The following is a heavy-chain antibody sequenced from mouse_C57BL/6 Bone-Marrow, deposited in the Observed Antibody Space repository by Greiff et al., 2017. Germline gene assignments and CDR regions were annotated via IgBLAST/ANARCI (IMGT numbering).Heavy chain of an antibody. CDR1: GYTFTSYW. CDR3: AQGCGTVAGFAY. Sequence: VQLQQPGTELVKPGASVKLSCKASGYTFTSYWMHWVKQRPGQGLEWIGNINPSNGGTNYNEKFKSKATLTVDKSSSTAYMQLSSLTSGDSAVYYCAQGCGTVAGFAYWGQGTLVTVSA. CDR2: INPSNGGT. V-gene: IGHV1-53*01. J-gene: IGHJ3*01. D-gene: IGHD1-1*01.